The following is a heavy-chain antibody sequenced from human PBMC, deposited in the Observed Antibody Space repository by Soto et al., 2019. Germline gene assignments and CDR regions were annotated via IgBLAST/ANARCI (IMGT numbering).Heavy chain of an antibody. D-gene: IGHD1-1*01. V-gene: IGHV4-59*08. CDR3: VRQGIGNLHGLVDV. CDR1: SGPSSSHN. J-gene: IGHJ6*02. CDR2: VYSTGGT. Sequence: QVQLQQSGPGLVKPSETLSLTCSVSSGPSSSHNWGWIRQPPGRGLEWIGYVYSTGGTSYNPSLKSRVTISADTSTNHISLTLTSVTAADTAVYYCVRQGIGNLHGLVDVWGQRTTVRVSS.